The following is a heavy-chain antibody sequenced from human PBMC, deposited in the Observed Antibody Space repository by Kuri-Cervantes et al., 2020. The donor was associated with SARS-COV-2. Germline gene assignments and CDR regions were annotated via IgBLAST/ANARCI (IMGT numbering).Heavy chain of an antibody. D-gene: IGHD3-10*01. J-gene: IGHJ4*02. Sequence: GESLKISCAASGFTFSSYSMNWVRQAPGKGLEWVSSISSSSSYIYYADSVKGRFTISRDNAKNSLYLQMNSLRAEDTAVYYCARAFLDYGSRSTFDYWGQGTLVTVSS. CDR2: ISSSSSYI. V-gene: IGHV3-21*01. CDR1: GFTFSSYS. CDR3: ARAFLDYGSRSTFDY.